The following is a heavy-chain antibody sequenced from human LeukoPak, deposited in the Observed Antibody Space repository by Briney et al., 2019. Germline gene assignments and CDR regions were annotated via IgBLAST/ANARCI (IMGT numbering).Heavy chain of an antibody. D-gene: IGHD2-2*01. CDR3: ARDRLEDIVVVPAAIGGGYFDY. CDR1: GYTFTSYG. Sequence: ASVKVSCKASGYTFTSYGISWVRQAPGQGLEWMGWISAYNGNTNYAQKLQGRVTMTTDTSTSTAYMELRSLRSDDTAVYYCARDRLEDIVVVPAAIGGGYFDYWGQGTLVTVSS. CDR2: ISAYNGNT. V-gene: IGHV1-18*01. J-gene: IGHJ4*02.